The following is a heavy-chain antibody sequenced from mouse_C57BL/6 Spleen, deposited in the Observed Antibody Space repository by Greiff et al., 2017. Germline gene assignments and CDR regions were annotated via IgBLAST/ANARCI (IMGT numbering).Heavy chain of an antibody. V-gene: IGHV1-61*01. D-gene: IGHD2-3*01. CDR2: IYPSDSET. CDR3: ASDEHYYAMDY. CDR1: GYTFTSYW. J-gene: IGHJ4*01. Sequence: QVQLQQPGAELVRPGSSVKLSCKASGYTFTSYWMDWVKQRPGQGLEWIGNIYPSDSETHYNQKFKDKATLTVDKSSSTAYMQLSSLTSEDSAVYYCASDEHYYAMDYWGQGTSVTVSS.